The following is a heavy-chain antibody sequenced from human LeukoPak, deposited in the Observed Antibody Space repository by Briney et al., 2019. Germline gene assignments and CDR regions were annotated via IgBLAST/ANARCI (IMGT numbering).Heavy chain of an antibody. CDR3: ARQAWLLDY. CDR1: GVSISNYY. J-gene: IGHJ4*02. D-gene: IGHD5-12*01. CDR2: IYYSGTT. Sequence: PSETLSLTCTVSGVSISNYYWTWIRQPPGRGLEWIGHIYYSGTTYYNPSLRGRVTISLDTSRNLFTLKLNSMTAADTAIYYCARQAWLLDYWGQGALVTVSS. V-gene: IGHV4-59*08.